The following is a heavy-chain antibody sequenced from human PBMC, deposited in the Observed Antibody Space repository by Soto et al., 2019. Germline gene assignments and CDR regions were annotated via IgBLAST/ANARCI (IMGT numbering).Heavy chain of an antibody. CDR1: GGCISSYE. CDR2: IYYSGST. J-gene: IGHJ4*02. CDR3: ARHNYGSGSTYFDY. Sequence: SESLSXTXTVXGGCISSYEWSWIRQHQGKGLEWIGYIYYSGSTNYNPSLKSRVTISVDTSKNQFSLKLNSMTAADTAVYYCARHNYGSGSTYFDYWGQGTLVTVS. V-gene: IGHV4-59*08. D-gene: IGHD3-10*01.